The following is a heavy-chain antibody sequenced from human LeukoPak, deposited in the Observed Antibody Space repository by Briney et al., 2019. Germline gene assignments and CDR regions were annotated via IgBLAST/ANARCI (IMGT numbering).Heavy chain of an antibody. J-gene: IGHJ3*02. D-gene: IGHD2-2*01. Sequence: GGSLRLSCAASGFTFTKFWMHWVRQAPGRGLVWVSRVRGDGISTLYADSVKGRFTISRDNAKNTLYLQMNSLRADDTALYYCATGPYAAFEMWGQGTMVTVSS. CDR2: VRGDGIST. V-gene: IGHV3-74*01. CDR1: GFTFTKFW. CDR3: ATGPYAAFEM.